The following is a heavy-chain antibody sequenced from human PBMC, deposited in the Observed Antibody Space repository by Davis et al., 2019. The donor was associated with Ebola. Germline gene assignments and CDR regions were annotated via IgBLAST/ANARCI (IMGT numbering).Heavy chain of an antibody. J-gene: IGHJ5*02. CDR2: IIPILGIA. CDR3: AREGPQFRYLDP. CDR1: GATFNSFV. D-gene: IGHD1-14*01. V-gene: IGHV1-69*04. Sequence: SVKVSCKSSGATFNSFVFSWVRQAPGQGLEWMGRIIPILGIANYAQKFQGRVTITADKSTSTASMVLSSLRSEDTAVYYCAREGPQFRYLDPWGQGTLVTVSS.